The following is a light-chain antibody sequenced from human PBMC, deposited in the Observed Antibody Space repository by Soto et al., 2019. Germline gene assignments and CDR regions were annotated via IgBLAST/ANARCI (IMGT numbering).Light chain of an antibody. Sequence: DIQMTQSPSTLSASVVDRVTITCRASQSISSWLAWYQQKPGKAPKLLIYDASSLESGVPSRFSGSGSGTEFTLTISSLQPDDFATYYCQQYNSYPFTVGQGTRLEIK. CDR2: DAS. CDR3: QQYNSYPFT. J-gene: IGKJ5*01. V-gene: IGKV1-5*01. CDR1: QSISSW.